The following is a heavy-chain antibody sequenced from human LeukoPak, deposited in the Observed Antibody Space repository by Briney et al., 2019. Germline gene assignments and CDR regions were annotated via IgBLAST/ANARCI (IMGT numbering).Heavy chain of an antibody. CDR1: GFTFSSYG. D-gene: IGHD2-2*02. CDR2: ITRSSSQK. Sequence: GGSLRLSCAASGFTFSSYGMSWVRQAPGKGLEWVSSITRSSSQKDYAGSVKGRFSISRDNAKNSLYLQMSSLRAEDTAVYYCARDLLEVIPTAININYYSYCYMDVWGKGTTVTVSS. V-gene: IGHV3-21*01. J-gene: IGHJ6*03. CDR3: ARDLLEVIPTAININYYSYCYMDV.